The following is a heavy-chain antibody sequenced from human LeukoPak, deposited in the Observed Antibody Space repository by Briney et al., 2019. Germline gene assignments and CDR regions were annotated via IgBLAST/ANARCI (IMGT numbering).Heavy chain of an antibody. CDR1: GGSISSLY. V-gene: IGHV4-59*08. Sequence: SVTLSLTCSVSGGSISSLYWSWIRQPPGKGLEWIGYIYYTGRTNYNASLKSRVTMFVDMSKNQFSLRLSSVTAADTAVYYCARHRAYSSSSPFDYWGEGTLVTVST. D-gene: IGHD6-6*01. CDR2: IYYTGRT. J-gene: IGHJ4*02. CDR3: ARHRAYSSSSPFDY.